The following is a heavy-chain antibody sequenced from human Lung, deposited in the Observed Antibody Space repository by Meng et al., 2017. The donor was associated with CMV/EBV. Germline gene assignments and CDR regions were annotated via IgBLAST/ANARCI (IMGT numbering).Heavy chain of an antibody. CDR2: IWYDGSNK. V-gene: IGHV3-33*06. CDR3: AKTEYYYDSSGYWGVDY. J-gene: IGHJ4*02. CDR1: GFTFSSYG. Sequence: GESXKISCAASGFTFSSYGMHWVRQAPGKGLEWVAVIWYDGSNKYYADSVKGRFTISRDNSKNTLYLQMNSLRAEDTAVYYCAKTEYYYDSSGYWGVDYLGQGXLVTVSS. D-gene: IGHD3-22*01.